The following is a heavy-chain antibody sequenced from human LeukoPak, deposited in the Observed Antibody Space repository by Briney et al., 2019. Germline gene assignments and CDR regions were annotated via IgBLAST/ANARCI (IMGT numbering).Heavy chain of an antibody. Sequence: SGPTLVKPTQTLTLTCTFSGFSFSTSGVGVGWIRQPPGKALEWLALIYWNDDKRYSPSLKSRLTITKDTSKNQVVLTMTNMDPVDTPTYYCAQGGFCSSTTCYPWAYFDYWAQGPLVTVSS. J-gene: IGHJ4*02. V-gene: IGHV2-5*01. D-gene: IGHD2-2*01. CDR2: IYWNDDK. CDR1: GFSFSTSGVG. CDR3: AQGGFCSSTTCYPWAYFDY.